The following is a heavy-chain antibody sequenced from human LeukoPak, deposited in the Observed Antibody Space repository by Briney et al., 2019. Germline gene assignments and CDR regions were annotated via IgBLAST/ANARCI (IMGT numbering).Heavy chain of an antibody. Sequence: SETLSLTCTVSGGSISSSSYYWGWIRQPPGKGLEWIGSIYHSGSTYYNPSLKSRVTIAVETSKNQFSLKLSSVTAADKAVYYCARVRGGWQLVFDYWGQGTLVTVSS. CDR3: ARVRGGWQLVFDY. V-gene: IGHV4-39*07. CDR2: IYHSGST. CDR1: GGSISSSSYY. J-gene: IGHJ4*02. D-gene: IGHD6-6*01.